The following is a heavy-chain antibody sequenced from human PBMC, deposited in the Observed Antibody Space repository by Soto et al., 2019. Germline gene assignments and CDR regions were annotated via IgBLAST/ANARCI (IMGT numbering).Heavy chain of an antibody. Sequence: GGSLRLSCTASGFTFGDYAMSWFRQAPGKGLEWVGFIRSKAYGGTTEYAASVKGRFTISRDDSKSIAYLQMNSLKTEDTAVYYCTSEREANSYYYDSSGSWGQGTLVTVSS. CDR3: TSEREANSYYYDSSGS. D-gene: IGHD3-22*01. V-gene: IGHV3-49*03. J-gene: IGHJ5*02. CDR1: GFTFGDYA. CDR2: IRSKAYGGTT.